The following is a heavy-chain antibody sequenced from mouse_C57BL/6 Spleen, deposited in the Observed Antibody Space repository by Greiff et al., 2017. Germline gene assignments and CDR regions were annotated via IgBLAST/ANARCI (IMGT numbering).Heavy chain of an antibody. CDR3: ARDQGSSLDY. D-gene: IGHD1-1*01. CDR1: GYAFSSYW. Sequence: VQLQESGAELVKPGASVKISCKASGYAFSSYWMTWVKQRPGKGLEWIGKICPGDGYTNYTGKLKGKATLTADNSSSTAYMQHSSLTSEDSAVYYCARDQGSSLDYWGQGTTLTVSS. CDR2: ICPGDGYT. V-gene: IGHV1-80*01. J-gene: IGHJ2*01.